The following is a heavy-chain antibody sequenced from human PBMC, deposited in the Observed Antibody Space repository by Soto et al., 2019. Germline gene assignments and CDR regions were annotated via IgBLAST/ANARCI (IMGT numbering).Heavy chain of an antibody. D-gene: IGHD3-16*02. V-gene: IGHV1-69*12. CDR2: IIPIFGTA. CDR1: GGTFTSYA. CDR3: ATMKGGYQSYYYGMDV. Sequence: QVQLVQSGAEVKKPGSSVKVSCKASGGTFTSYAISWVRQAPGQGLEWVGGIIPIFGTADYAQKFQGRVTITADESTGPAYIGLSSLGSEDTAVYYCATMKGGYQSYYYGMDVWGQGTTVTVSS. J-gene: IGHJ6*02.